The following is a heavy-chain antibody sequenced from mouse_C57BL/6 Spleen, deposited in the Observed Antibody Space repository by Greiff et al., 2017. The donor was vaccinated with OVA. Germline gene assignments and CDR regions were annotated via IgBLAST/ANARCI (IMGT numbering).Heavy chain of an antibody. V-gene: IGHV7-1*01. J-gene: IGHJ4*01. CDR2: SRNKANDYTT. D-gene: IGHD2-3*01. Sequence: EVKLMESGGGLVQSGRSLRLSCATSGFTFSDFYMEWVRQAPGKGLEWIAASRNKANDYTTEYSASVKGRFIVSRDTSQSILYLQMNALRAEDTAIYYCARDADGYHSYRAMDYWGQGTSVTVAS. CDR3: ARDADGYHSYRAMDY. CDR1: GFTFSDFY.